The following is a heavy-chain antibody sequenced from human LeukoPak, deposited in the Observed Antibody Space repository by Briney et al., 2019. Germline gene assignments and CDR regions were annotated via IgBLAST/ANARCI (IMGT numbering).Heavy chain of an antibody. Sequence: PGGSLRLSCAASGFTFSSYSMNWVRQAPGKGLEWVSYISSSSSTIYYADSVKGRFTISRDNAKNSLYLQMNSLRAEDTAVYYCARSIAAAGTGFGYWGQGTLVTVSS. J-gene: IGHJ4*02. V-gene: IGHV3-48*01. CDR3: ARSIAAAGTGFGY. D-gene: IGHD6-13*01. CDR2: ISSSSSTI. CDR1: GFTFSSYS.